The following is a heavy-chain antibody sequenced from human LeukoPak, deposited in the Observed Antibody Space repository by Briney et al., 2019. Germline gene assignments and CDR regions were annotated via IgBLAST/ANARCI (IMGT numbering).Heavy chain of an antibody. Sequence: SETLSLTCTVSGGSISSYYWSWIRQPPGKGLEWIGYIYYSGSTNYNPSLKSRVTISVDTSKNQFSLKLSSVTAADTAVYYCARAGYSYGTYIDYWGQGALVTVSS. J-gene: IGHJ4*02. D-gene: IGHD5-18*01. V-gene: IGHV4-59*12. CDR2: IYYSGST. CDR1: GGSISSYY. CDR3: ARAGYSYGTYIDY.